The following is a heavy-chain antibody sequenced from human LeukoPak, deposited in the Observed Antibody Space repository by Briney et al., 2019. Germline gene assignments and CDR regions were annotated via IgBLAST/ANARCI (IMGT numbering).Heavy chain of an antibody. CDR3: ARRTYYYDSSGYYIDY. D-gene: IGHD3-22*01. CDR1: GYTFTSYD. CDR2: MNPNSGNT. V-gene: IGHV1-8*01. J-gene: IGHJ4*02. Sequence: ASVKVSCKASGYTFTSYDINWVRQAAGQGLEWMGWMNPNSGNTVYAQKFQGRVTMTRNTSISTAYMELSSLRSEDTAVYYCARRTYYYDSSGYYIDYWGQGTLVTVSS.